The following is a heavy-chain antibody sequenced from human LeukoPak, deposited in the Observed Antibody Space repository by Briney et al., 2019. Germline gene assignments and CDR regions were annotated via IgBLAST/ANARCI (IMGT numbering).Heavy chain of an antibody. CDR3: ARLRGGYASAGDY. Sequence: IIYPADSDARYSPSFQGQVTISADKSISTAYLQWSSLTASDTAMYYCARLRGGYASAGDYWGQGTLVTVSS. CDR2: IYPADSDA. D-gene: IGHD6-19*01. J-gene: IGHJ4*02. V-gene: IGHV5-51*01.